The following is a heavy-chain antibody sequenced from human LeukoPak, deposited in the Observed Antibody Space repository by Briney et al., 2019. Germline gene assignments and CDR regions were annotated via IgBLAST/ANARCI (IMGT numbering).Heavy chain of an antibody. J-gene: IGHJ5*02. D-gene: IGHD3-22*01. Sequence: ASVKVSCKASGYTFTGYYMHWVRQAPGQGLEWMGWINLNSGGTNYAQKFQGRVTMTRDTSISTAYMELSRLRSDDTAVYYCARTYYYDSSGYPNWFDPWGQGTLVTVSS. V-gene: IGHV1-2*02. CDR3: ARTYYYDSSGYPNWFDP. CDR1: GYTFTGYY. CDR2: INLNSGGT.